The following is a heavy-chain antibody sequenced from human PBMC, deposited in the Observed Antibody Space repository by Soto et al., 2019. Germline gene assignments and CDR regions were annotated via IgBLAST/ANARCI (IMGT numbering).Heavy chain of an antibody. CDR3: TRGHYSSGWLDAFDI. Sequence: EVQLVESGGGLVQPGGSLRLSCAASGFTFSSYWMHWVRQVPGKGLVWVSRINSDGSSTTYADSVKGRFTISRDNAKNTLYLQMNSLRAEATAVYYCTRGHYSSGWLDAFDIWGQGTMVTVSS. CDR2: INSDGSST. V-gene: IGHV3-74*03. D-gene: IGHD6-19*01. CDR1: GFTFSSYW. J-gene: IGHJ3*02.